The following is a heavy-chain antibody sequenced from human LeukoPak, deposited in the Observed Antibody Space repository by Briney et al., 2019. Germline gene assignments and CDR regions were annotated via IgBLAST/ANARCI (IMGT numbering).Heavy chain of an antibody. CDR3: ATRESSMARSH. V-gene: IGHV3-7*01. CDR1: GFIFSDYW. CDR2: INEDGSAQ. D-gene: IGHD3-10*01. J-gene: IGHJ4*02. Sequence: GGSLRLACAASGFIFSDYWMNWVRQVPGKGLEWVANINEDGSAQDYVDSVRGRFSISRDSAKNSLYLQMNSLRVEDTAIYYCATRESSMARSHWGQGTLVTVSS.